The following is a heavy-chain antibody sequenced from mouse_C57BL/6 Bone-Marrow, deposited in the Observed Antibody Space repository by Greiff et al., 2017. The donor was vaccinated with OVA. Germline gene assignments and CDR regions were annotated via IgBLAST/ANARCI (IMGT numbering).Heavy chain of an antibody. V-gene: IGHV1-82*01. CDR1: GYAFSSSW. Sequence: LQESGPELVKPGASVKISCKASGYAFSSSWMNWVKQRPGKGLEWIGRIYPGDGDTNYNGKFKGKATLTADKSSSTAYMQLSSLTSEDSAVYFCARKAYSNPYYYAMDYWGQGTSVTVSS. CDR3: ARKAYSNPYYYAMDY. J-gene: IGHJ4*01. CDR2: IYPGDGDT. D-gene: IGHD2-5*01.